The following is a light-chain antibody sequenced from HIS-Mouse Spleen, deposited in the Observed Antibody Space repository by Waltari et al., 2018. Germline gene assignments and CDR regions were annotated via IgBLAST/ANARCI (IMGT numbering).Light chain of an antibody. J-gene: IGLJ2*01. Sequence: QSALTQPASVSGSPGQSITIPCTGTSSDVGGYNYVPWYQQHPGNAPKLMIYDVRNRPAGVSNRFSGSKSGNTASLTISGLQAEDEADYYCSSYTSSSFNVVFGGGTKLTVL. CDR1: SSDVGGYNY. CDR3: SSYTSSSFNVV. CDR2: DVR. V-gene: IGLV2-14*03.